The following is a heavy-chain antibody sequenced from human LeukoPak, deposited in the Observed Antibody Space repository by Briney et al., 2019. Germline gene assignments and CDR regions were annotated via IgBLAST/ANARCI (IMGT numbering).Heavy chain of an antibody. CDR2: ISGSGGST. Sequence: GGSLSLSCAASGFTFSSYAMSGVRQAPGKGLEWVSPISGSGGSTYYADSVKGRFTISRDNSKNTLYLQMNSLRAEDTAVYYCAKGYVGSGWYEYYFDYWGQGTLVTVSS. J-gene: IGHJ4*02. V-gene: IGHV3-23*01. CDR1: GFTFSSYA. CDR3: AKGYVGSGWYEYYFDY. D-gene: IGHD6-19*01.